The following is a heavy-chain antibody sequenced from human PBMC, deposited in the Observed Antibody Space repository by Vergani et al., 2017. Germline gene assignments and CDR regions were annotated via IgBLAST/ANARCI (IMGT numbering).Heavy chain of an antibody. D-gene: IGHD6-13*01. CDR1: GFTFDDYA. J-gene: IGHJ2*01. CDR3: VKVIAASGNYWYFDL. V-gene: IGHV3-9*01. Sequence: EVQLVESGGGLVQPGRSLRLSCAASGFTFDDYAMHWVRQAPGKGLEWVSGINWNSDSIAYADSVKGRFTISRDNAKNSLYLQMNSLRAEDTALYYCVKVIAASGNYWYFDLWGRGTLVTVSS. CDR2: INWNSDSI.